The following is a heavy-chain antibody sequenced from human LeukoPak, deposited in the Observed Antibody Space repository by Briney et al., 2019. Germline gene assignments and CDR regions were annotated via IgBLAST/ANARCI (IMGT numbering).Heavy chain of an antibody. D-gene: IGHD3-10*01. Sequence: SETLSLTCTVSGGSISSYYWSWIRQPPGKGLEWIGYIYYSGSTNYNPSLKSRVTISVDTSKNQFSLKLSSVTAADTAVYYCARCLSEWFGELGSGYYFDYWGQGTLVTVSS. CDR3: ARCLSEWFGELGSGYYFDY. CDR1: GGSISSYY. J-gene: IGHJ4*02. CDR2: IYYSGST. V-gene: IGHV4-59*01.